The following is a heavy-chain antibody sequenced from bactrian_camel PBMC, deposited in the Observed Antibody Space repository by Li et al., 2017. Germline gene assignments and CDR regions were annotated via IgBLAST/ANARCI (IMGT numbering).Heavy chain of an antibody. CDR1: GSTFGDYA. CDR3: ATGLYYTDSSA. J-gene: IGHJ6*01. Sequence: VEAGGSLRLSCTASGSTFGDYAIGWFRQAPGKGLERVSGIYSVGGSTEYADSVKGRFTISRDNAKNMLYLQMNSLQTHDTALYYCATGLYYTDSSARGQGTQVTVS. D-gene: IGHD2*01. CDR2: IYSVGGST. V-gene: IGHV3S63*01.